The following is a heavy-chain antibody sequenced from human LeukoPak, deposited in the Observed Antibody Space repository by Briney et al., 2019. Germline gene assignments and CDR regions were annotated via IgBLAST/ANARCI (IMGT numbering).Heavy chain of an antibody. CDR1: GFTFSSYA. J-gene: IGHJ4*02. V-gene: IGHV3-23*01. CDR2: ISGSGGST. Sequence: GGSLRLSCAASGFTFSSYAMSWVRQAPGKGLEWVSAISGSGGSTYYADSVKGRFTISRDNSKNTLYLQMNSLRAEDTAVYYCAREEVYFGSGSYYKGLRYWGQGTPVTVSS. CDR3: AREEVYFGSGSYYKGLRY. D-gene: IGHD3-10*01.